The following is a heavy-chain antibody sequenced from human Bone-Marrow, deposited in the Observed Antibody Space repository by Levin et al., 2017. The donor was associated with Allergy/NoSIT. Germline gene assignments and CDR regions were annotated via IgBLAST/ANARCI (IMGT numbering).Heavy chain of an antibody. Sequence: GGSLRLSCAASGFTFSSYAMHWVRQAPGKGLEWVAVISYDGSNKYYADSVKGRFTISRDNSKNTLYLQMNSLRAEDTAVYYCARDQVYDYRYYYELRDWGQGTLVTVSS. CDR3: ARDQVYDYRYYYELRD. CDR2: ISYDGSNK. V-gene: IGHV3-30*04. D-gene: IGHD3-22*01. CDR1: GFTFSSYA. J-gene: IGHJ4*02.